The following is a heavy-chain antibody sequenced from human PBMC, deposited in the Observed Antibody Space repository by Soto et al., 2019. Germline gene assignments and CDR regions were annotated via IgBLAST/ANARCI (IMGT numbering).Heavy chain of an antibody. CDR2: IYHSGST. CDR1: GYSISSGYY. V-gene: IGHV4-38-2*01. Sequence: SETLCLTCAVSGYSISSGYYWGWIRQPPGKGLEWIGSIYHSGSTYYNPSLNSRVTISLDTSKNQFSLKLSSVTAADTAVYYWPSLISPLYCTNGVCQNWFDPWGQGTMVTVPS. D-gene: IGHD2-8*01. J-gene: IGHJ5*02. CDR3: PSLISPLYCTNGVCQNWFDP.